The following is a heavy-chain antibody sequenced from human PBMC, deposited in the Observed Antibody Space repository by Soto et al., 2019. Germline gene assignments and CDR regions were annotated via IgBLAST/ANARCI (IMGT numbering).Heavy chain of an antibody. J-gene: IGHJ6*02. D-gene: IGHD2-15*01. Sequence: PGGSLRLSXAASGFTFSSYSMNWVRQAPGKGLEWVSYISSSSSTIYYADSVKGRFTISRDNAKNSLYLQMNSLRDEDTAVYYCASGYCSGGSCYAPGGMDVWGQGTTVTVSS. CDR3: ASGYCSGGSCYAPGGMDV. CDR1: GFTFSSYS. V-gene: IGHV3-48*02. CDR2: ISSSSSTI.